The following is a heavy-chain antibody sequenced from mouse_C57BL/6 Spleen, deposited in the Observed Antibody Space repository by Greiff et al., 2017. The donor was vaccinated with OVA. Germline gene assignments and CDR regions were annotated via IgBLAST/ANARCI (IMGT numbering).Heavy chain of an antibody. CDR1: GYTFTSYW. Sequence: QVQLQQPGAELVKPGASVKLSCKASGYTFTSYWMQWVQQRPGQGLEWLGEIDPSDSYTNYNQKFKGKATLTVDTSSSTAYMQLSSLTSEDSAVYYCARRRGFDYWGQGTTLTVSS. CDR2: IDPSDSYT. J-gene: IGHJ2*01. CDR3: ARRRGFDY. V-gene: IGHV1-50*01.